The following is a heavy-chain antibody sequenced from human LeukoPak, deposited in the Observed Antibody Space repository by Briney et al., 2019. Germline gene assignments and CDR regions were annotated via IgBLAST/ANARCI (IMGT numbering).Heavy chain of an antibody. CDR1: GFTFSDYY. V-gene: IGHV3-11*06. J-gene: IGHJ4*02. D-gene: IGHD5-18*01. Sequence: GGSLRLSCAASGFTFSDYYMSWIRQAPGKGLEWVSYISSSNSYTNYADSVKGRFYADSVKGRLTISRDNAKNSLYLQMNSLRAEDTAVYYCARDGYVDTAMDDLGGNDYWGQGTLVTVSS. CDR3: ARDGYVDTAMDDLGGNDY. CDR2: ISSSNSYT.